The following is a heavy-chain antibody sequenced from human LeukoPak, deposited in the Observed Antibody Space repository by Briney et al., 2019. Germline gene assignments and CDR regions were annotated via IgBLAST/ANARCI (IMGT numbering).Heavy chain of an antibody. CDR3: SRGLDSRKLGY. Sequence: SETLSLTCTVSGVSFSSGDQYWNWIRQSPGKGLEWIGSIHPSGMLYNNPSLGSRVTISIDTSKNQFSLNLNSVTAADTAVYFCSRGLDSRKLGYWGQGTLVTVSS. CDR1: GVSFSSGDQY. J-gene: IGHJ4*02. V-gene: IGHV4-31*03. CDR2: IHPSGML. D-gene: IGHD3-22*01.